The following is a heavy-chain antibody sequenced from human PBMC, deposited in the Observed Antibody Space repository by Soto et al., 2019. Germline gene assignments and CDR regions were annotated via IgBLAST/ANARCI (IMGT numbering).Heavy chain of an antibody. Sequence: GGSLRLPWAASGFTFSSYAMSWIRQAPGKGLEWVSAISGSGGSTYYADSVKGRFTISRDNSKNTLYLQMNSLRAEDTAVYYCAKDPRITMIVVAEYYFDYWGQGTLVTVSS. CDR3: AKDPRITMIVVAEYYFDY. D-gene: IGHD3-22*01. CDR2: ISGSGGST. J-gene: IGHJ4*02. V-gene: IGHV3-23*01. CDR1: GFTFSSYA.